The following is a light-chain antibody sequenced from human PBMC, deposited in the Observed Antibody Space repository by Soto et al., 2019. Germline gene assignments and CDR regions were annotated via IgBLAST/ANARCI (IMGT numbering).Light chain of an antibody. CDR1: QSINTY. CDR2: AAS. V-gene: IGKV1-39*01. Sequence: DIQMTQSPSSLSASIGDGVTITCRASQSINTYLNWYQQKPGKAPKLLISAASNLQTGVPSRFSGSGSGTDFTLTISSLQPEDFAIYYCQQSFSTLLITFVQGTRLEIK. CDR3: QQSFSTLLIT. J-gene: IGKJ5*01.